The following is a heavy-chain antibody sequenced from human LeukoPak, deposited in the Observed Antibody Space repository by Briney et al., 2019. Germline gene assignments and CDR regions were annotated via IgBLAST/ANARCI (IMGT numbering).Heavy chain of an antibody. V-gene: IGHV4-39*02. Sequence: PSETLSLTCTVSGGSISSSPYYWGWIRPPPGKGLEWIGNIYYSGTTYYNASLKSRVTISVDTSQHSFSLRLTSVTAADTAVYYCASPITVAAAGFDSWGEGTQVTVSS. CDR3: ASPITVAAAGFDS. D-gene: IGHD6-13*01. J-gene: IGHJ4*02. CDR2: IYYSGTT. CDR1: GGSISSSPYY.